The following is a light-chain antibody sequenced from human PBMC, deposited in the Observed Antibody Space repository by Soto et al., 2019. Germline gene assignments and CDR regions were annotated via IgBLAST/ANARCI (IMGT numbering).Light chain of an antibody. CDR2: DVT. CDR3: CSYAGSDTLL. V-gene: IGLV2-11*01. CDR1: SSDVGAYNY. J-gene: IGLJ2*01. Sequence: QSALTQPRSVSGCPGQSVTISCTGTSSDVGAYNYVSWYQQHPGKAPQVVIYDVTKRPSGVPDRFSGSKSDNTASLTISGLQAEDEADYYCCSYAGSDTLLFGGGTQLTVL.